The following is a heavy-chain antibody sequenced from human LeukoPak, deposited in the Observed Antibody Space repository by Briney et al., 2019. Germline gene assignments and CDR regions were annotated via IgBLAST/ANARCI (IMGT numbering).Heavy chain of an antibody. Sequence: GASVKVSCKASGGTFSSYAISWVRQAPGQGLEWMGGIIPIFGTANYAQKFQGRVTITTDESTSTAYMELSSLRSEDTAVYYCARGMSGLGATPHDYYYYYMDVWGKGTTVTVSS. CDR1: GGTFSSYA. D-gene: IGHD1-26*01. CDR2: IIPIFGTA. J-gene: IGHJ6*03. V-gene: IGHV1-69*05. CDR3: ARGMSGLGATPHDYYYYYMDV.